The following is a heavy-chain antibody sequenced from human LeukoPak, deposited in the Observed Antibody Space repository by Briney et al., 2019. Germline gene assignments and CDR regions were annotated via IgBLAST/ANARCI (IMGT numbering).Heavy chain of an antibody. J-gene: IGHJ4*02. Sequence: ASVKVSCKASGYTFTSYGISWVRQAPGQGLEWMGWISAYNGNTNYAQKLQGRVTMTTDTSTSTAYMEPSSLRSEDTAVYYCATAEPGIVVVPAAGRFDYWGQGTLVTVSS. CDR3: ATAEPGIVVVPAAGRFDY. CDR2: ISAYNGNT. D-gene: IGHD2-2*01. CDR1: GYTFTSYG. V-gene: IGHV1-18*01.